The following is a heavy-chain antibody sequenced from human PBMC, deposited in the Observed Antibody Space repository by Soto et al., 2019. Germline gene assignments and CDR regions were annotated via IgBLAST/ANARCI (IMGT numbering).Heavy chain of an antibody. V-gene: IGHV4-59*08. Sequence: QVQLQESGPGLVKPSETLSLTCTVSGGSISSYYWSWIRQPPGRGLEWIGYIDYSGSTNYNPALRSRVTISVATSKSQFSLNLCSVTAADTAGYYCARRYGGTFDYWGQGTLVTVSS. J-gene: IGHJ4*02. CDR3: ARRYGGTFDY. D-gene: IGHD4-17*01. CDR1: GGSISSYY. CDR2: IDYSGST.